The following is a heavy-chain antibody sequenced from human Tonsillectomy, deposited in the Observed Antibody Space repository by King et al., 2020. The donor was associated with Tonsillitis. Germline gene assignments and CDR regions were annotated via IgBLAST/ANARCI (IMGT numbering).Heavy chain of an antibody. V-gene: IGHV2-70*04. J-gene: IGHJ4*02. CDR3: ARGSSGTGLDY. D-gene: IGHD6-19*01. CDR2: IDWDEDK. CDR1: GFSLSTSGMY. Sequence: QVTLKESGPALVKPTQTLTLTCTFSGFSLSTSGMYMSWICQPPGKALGWLARIDWDEDKFYSTSLKPRLSIPKDTSKNQVVLTMPNMDPVDKATYYCARGSSGTGLDYWGQGTLVTVSS.